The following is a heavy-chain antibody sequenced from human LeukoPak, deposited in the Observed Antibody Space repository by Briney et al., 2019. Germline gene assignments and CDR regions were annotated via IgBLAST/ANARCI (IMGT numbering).Heavy chain of an antibody. J-gene: IGHJ4*02. CDR1: GFTFSSYG. D-gene: IGHD2-21*01. Sequence: GGSLRLSCAASGFTFSSYGMHWVRQAPGKGLEWVAVIWYDGSNKYYADSVKGRFTISRDNSKNTPYLQMNSLRAEDTAVYYCARDFEAYCGGGLDYWGQGTLVTVSS. CDR2: IWYDGSNK. CDR3: ARDFEAYCGGGLDY. V-gene: IGHV3-33*01.